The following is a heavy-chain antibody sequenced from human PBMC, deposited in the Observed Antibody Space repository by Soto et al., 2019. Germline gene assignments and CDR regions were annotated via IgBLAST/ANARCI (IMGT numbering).Heavy chain of an antibody. CDR3: ARGNRGFDFDA. V-gene: IGHV3-30*03. D-gene: IGHD3-10*01. CDR2: ISGDGINT. J-gene: IGHJ4*02. CDR1: GFNFGFFG. Sequence: QIQLVESGGDVVQPGKSLRLSCAASGFNFGFFGMHWVRQAPGKGLEWVAFISGDGINTQSAGSVRGRFTISRDYSRKTMYLQMDSLRDEDMALYYCARGNRGFDFDAWGLGTLVTVSS.